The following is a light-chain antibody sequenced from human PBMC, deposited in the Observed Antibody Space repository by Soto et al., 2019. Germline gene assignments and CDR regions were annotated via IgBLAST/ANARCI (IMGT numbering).Light chain of an antibody. Sequence: EIVMTQSPATLSVSPGERATLSCRASQSLNINLAWYQQKPGQAPRLLIYDASTRATGIPDRFSGSGSGTDFTLTLSRLEPEDFAVYYCQHNGATFGQGTKGDIK. V-gene: IGKV3D-15*01. CDR3: QHNGAT. CDR2: DAS. J-gene: IGKJ1*01. CDR1: QSLNIN.